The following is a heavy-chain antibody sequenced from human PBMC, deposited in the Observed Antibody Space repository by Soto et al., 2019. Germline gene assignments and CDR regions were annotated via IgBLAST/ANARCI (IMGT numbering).Heavy chain of an antibody. Sequence: QMQLQESGPGLVKPSETLSLTCTVSGGSISRNSYYWGWIRQPPGKGLEWIGSIDYSGSTYYNPSLKRRITLAVDTSMIQFSLTLSAVTSSDAAVYYCARPDWSGVDYWGQGTLVTVSS. D-gene: IGHD3-9*01. CDR1: GGSISRNSYY. V-gene: IGHV4-39*01. CDR3: ARPDWSGVDY. CDR2: IDYSGST. J-gene: IGHJ4*02.